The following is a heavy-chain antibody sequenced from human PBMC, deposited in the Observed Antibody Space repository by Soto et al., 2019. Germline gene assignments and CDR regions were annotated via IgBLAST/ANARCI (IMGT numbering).Heavy chain of an antibody. Sequence: QVQVQESGPGLVKPSQTLSLTCTVSGGSISSGDYYWGWIRQPPGKGLEWIGYIYHSGNTYYNPSLKSRVTISVDTSKNQFSLKLSAVTAANTAVYYCARERPDGAGIDPWGPGTLVTVSS. V-gene: IGHV4-30-4*01. CDR2: IYHSGNT. J-gene: IGHJ5*02. D-gene: IGHD6-6*01. CDR1: GGSISSGDYY. CDR3: ARERPDGAGIDP.